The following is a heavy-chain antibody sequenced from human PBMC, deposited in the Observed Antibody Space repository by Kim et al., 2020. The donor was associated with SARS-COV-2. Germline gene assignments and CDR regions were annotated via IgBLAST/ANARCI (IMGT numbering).Heavy chain of an antibody. D-gene: IGHD5-12*01. CDR3: ARLGKVEMATITDY. J-gene: IGHJ4*02. V-gene: IGHV4-39*01. Sequence: PSLKRRVTISVDKSKNEFSLKLRSVTAADTAVYYCARLGKVEMATITDYWGQGTLVTVSS.